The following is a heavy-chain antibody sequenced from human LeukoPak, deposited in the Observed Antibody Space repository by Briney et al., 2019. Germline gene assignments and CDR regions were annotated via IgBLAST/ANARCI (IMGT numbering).Heavy chain of an antibody. J-gene: IGHJ4*02. CDR1: GFTFSSYKM. V-gene: IGHV4-4*02. CDR2: IYRSGST. Sequence: GSLRLSCAASGFTFSSYKMKWVRQPPGKGLEWIGEIYRSGSTNYNPSLKSRVTISVDKSKNQFSLKLSSVTAADTAVYYCARVAIAAAGTPSKIDYWGQGTLVTVSS. CDR3: ARVAIAAAGTPSKIDY. D-gene: IGHD6-13*01.